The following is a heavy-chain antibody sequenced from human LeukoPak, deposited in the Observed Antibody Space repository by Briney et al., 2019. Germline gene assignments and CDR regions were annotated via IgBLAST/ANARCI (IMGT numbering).Heavy chain of an antibody. J-gene: IGHJ4*02. Sequence: GGSLRLSCAASGFTFSSYDMTWVRQAPEKGLQWVSIISGSGGSTSYADSVKGRFTVSRDNSKNTLYLQMNSLRADDTAVYYCAKGYNYGFFDYWGQGTLVTVSS. V-gene: IGHV3-23*01. CDR2: ISGSGGST. D-gene: IGHD5-18*01. CDR1: GFTFSSYD. CDR3: AKGYNYGFFDY.